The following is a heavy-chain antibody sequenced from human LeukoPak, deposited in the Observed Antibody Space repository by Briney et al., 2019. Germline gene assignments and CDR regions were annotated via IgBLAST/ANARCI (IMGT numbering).Heavy chain of an antibody. CDR3: ATYYDSSGYKLDY. Sequence: PSETPSLTCAVSGGSISSNNWWSWVRQPPGKGLEWIGEIYHSGSTNYNPSLKSRVTISVDKSKNQFPLKLSSVTAADTAVYYCATYYDSSGYKLDYWGQGTLVTVSS. CDR2: IYHSGST. D-gene: IGHD3-22*01. CDR1: GGSISSNNW. V-gene: IGHV4-4*02. J-gene: IGHJ4*02.